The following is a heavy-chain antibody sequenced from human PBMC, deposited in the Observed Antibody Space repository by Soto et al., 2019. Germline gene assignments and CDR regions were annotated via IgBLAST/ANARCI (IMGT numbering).Heavy chain of an antibody. Sequence: QVQLVQSGAEVKKPGASVKVSCKASGYTFTGYYMHWVRQAPGQGLEWMGWINPNSGGTNYAQKFQGWITMTRDTSISTAYMELSRLRSDDTAVYYCARGDRLILRFLEWLLPQFDYWGQGTLVTVSS. CDR3: ARGDRLILRFLEWLLPQFDY. V-gene: IGHV1-2*04. J-gene: IGHJ4*02. CDR1: GYTFTGYY. D-gene: IGHD3-3*01. CDR2: INPNSGGT.